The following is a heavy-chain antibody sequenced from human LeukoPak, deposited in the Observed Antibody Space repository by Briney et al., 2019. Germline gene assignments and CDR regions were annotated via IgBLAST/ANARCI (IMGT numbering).Heavy chain of an antibody. Sequence: GASVKVSCKASGYTFTSYGISWVRQAPGQGLEWMGWISAYNGKTNYAQKLQGRVTMTTDTSTSTAYMELRSLRSDDTAVYYCARTPDTDIVVVVAATSYYYMDVWGKGTTVTVSS. CDR2: ISAYNGKT. V-gene: IGHV1-18*01. CDR1: GYTFTSYG. CDR3: ARTPDTDIVVVVAATSYYYMDV. D-gene: IGHD2-15*01. J-gene: IGHJ6*03.